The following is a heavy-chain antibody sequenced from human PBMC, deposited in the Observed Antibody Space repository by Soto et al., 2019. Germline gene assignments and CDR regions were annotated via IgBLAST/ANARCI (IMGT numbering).Heavy chain of an antibody. D-gene: IGHD5-18*01. CDR3: ARDHVDTAMVGGMDV. CDR2: IYYSGST. Sequence: SETLSLTCTVSGGSISSYYWSWIRQPPGKGLEWIGYIYYSGSTNYNPSLKSRVTISVDTSKNQFSLKLSSVTAADTAVYYCARDHVDTAMVGGMDVWGQGTTVTVSS. J-gene: IGHJ6*02. V-gene: IGHV4-59*01. CDR1: GGSISSYY.